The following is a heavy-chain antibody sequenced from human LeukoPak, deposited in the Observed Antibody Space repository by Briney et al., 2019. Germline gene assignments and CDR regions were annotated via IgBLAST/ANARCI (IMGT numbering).Heavy chain of an antibody. CDR2: IYYSGST. J-gene: IGHJ4*02. CDR1: GGSISRAGYY. V-gene: IGHV4-31*03. CDR3: VRDYGPNLYYFEY. Sequence: SETLSLTCTVSGGSISRAGYYWNWIRQHPERGLEWIGYIYYSGSTYSNPSLKSRVAISLDTSKNQFSLKLSSVTAADTALYYCVRDYGPNLYYFEYWGQGSLVTVSS. D-gene: IGHD4-17*01.